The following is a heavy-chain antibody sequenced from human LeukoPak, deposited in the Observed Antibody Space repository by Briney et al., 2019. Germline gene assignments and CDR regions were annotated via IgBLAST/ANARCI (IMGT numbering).Heavy chain of an antibody. CDR1: GVSISSYY. V-gene: IGHV4-59*01. CDR2: IYYSGST. J-gene: IGHJ4*02. D-gene: IGHD2-2*01. Sequence: SETLSLTCTVSGVSISSYYWSWIRQPPGKGLEWIGYIYYSGSTNYNPSLKSRVTISVDTSKNQFSLKLSSVTAADTAVYYCARETSSTFFDYWGQGTLVTVSS. CDR3: ARETSSTFFDY.